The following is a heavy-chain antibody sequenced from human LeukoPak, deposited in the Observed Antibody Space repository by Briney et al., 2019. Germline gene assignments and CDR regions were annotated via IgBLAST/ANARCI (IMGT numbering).Heavy chain of an antibody. CDR2: IYHSGNT. D-gene: IGHD1-26*01. Sequence: PSETRSLTCTVSGDSITSDHYWTWIRQPPGKGLEWISYIYHSGNTYYNPSLRSRVTMSVATSKNQFSLELKSVTAADTAVYLCATNRAGTYDRPFDIWGQGTMVTVSS. CDR1: GDSITSDHY. J-gene: IGHJ3*02. CDR3: ATNRAGTYDRPFDI. V-gene: IGHV4-38-2*02.